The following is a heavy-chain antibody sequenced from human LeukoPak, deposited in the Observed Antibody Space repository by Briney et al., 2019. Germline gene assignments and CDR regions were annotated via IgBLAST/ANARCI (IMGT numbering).Heavy chain of an antibody. Sequence: ASVKVSCKASGYTFTGYYVHWVRPAPGQGLGWVGWINPNSGGTNYAQKSQGRVTMTRDTSINTAYMELSRLRSDDTAVYYCARDAAPDMSMTVVVITNWFDPWGQGTLVTVSS. CDR3: ARDAAPDMSMTVVVITNWFDP. CDR2: INPNSGGT. CDR1: GYTFTGYY. D-gene: IGHD3-22*01. J-gene: IGHJ5*02. V-gene: IGHV1-2*02.